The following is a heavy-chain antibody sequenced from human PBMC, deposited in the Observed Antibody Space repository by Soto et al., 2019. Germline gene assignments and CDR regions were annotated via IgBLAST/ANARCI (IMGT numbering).Heavy chain of an antibody. CDR1: GGTFSSYA. CDR2: IIPIFGTA. J-gene: IGHJ5*02. CDR3: AASTPTPTGTTRFDP. V-gene: IGHV1-69*01. Sequence: QVKLVQSGAEVKKPGSSVKVSCKASGGTFSSYAISWVRQAPEQGLEWMGGIIPIFGTANYAQKFQGRVTITADESTSTAYMELSSLRSEDTAVYYCAASTPTPTGTTRFDPWGQGTLVTVSS. D-gene: IGHD1-7*01.